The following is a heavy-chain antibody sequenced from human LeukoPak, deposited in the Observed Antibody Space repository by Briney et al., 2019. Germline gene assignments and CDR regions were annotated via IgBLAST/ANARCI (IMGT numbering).Heavy chain of an antibody. D-gene: IGHD3-10*01. V-gene: IGHV3-48*03. CDR2: ISTSGSVI. J-gene: IGHJ6*02. CDR1: GFTFSTYE. CDR3: ASQRGSGSPHYYYYGMDV. Sequence: PGGSLRLSCAVSGFTFSTYEMDWVRQAPGKGLEWVSYISTSGSVIYYADSVKGRFTISRDNAKNSLYLQMNSLRVEDTAVYYCASQRGSGSPHYYYYGMDVWGQGTTVTVSS.